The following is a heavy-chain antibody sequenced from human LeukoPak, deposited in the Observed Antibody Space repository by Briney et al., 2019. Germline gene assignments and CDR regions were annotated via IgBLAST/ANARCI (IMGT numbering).Heavy chain of an antibody. D-gene: IGHD6-6*01. CDR3: AREPLPSIAARWEAFDI. CDR1: GGSISSGGYS. J-gene: IGHJ3*02. CDR2: IYYSGST. Sequence: PSETLSLTCTVSGGSISSGGYSWSWIRQHPGKGLEWIGYIYYSGSTYYNPSLKSRVTISVDTSKNQFSLKLSSVTAADTAVYYCAREPLPSIAARWEAFDIWGQGTMVTVSS. V-gene: IGHV4-31*03.